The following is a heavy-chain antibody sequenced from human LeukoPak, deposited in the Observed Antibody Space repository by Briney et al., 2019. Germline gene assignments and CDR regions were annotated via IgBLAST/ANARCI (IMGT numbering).Heavy chain of an antibody. V-gene: IGHV3-23*01. Sequence: GGSLRLSCAASGFNFSPYGMSWIRQAPGKGLEWVAGISGSGSDTYYADSVKGRFTISRDNFKDTVDLQMNSLRADDTAVYYCAKLGTYFYFDFWGRGTLVTVSS. CDR2: ISGSGSDT. CDR3: AKLGTYFYFDF. J-gene: IGHJ2*01. D-gene: IGHD7-27*01. CDR1: GFNFSPYG.